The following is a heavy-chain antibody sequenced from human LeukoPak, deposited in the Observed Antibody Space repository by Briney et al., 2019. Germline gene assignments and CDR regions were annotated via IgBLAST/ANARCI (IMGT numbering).Heavy chain of an antibody. CDR3: AREGPLEGATTYYFDY. CDR1: GGSISSGDYY. V-gene: IGHV4-30-4*01. J-gene: IGHJ4*02. CDR2: IYYSGST. Sequence: SQTLSLTCTVSGGSISSGDYYWSWLRQPPGKGLEWIGYIYYSGSTYYNPSLKSRVTISVDTSKNQFSLKLSSVTAADTAVYYCAREGPLEGATTYYFDYWGQGTLVTVSS. D-gene: IGHD5-12*01.